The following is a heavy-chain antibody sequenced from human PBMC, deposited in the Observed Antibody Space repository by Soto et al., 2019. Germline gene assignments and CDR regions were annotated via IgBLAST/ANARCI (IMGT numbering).Heavy chain of an antibody. V-gene: IGHV3-23*01. CDR2: ISGSGGTT. CDR1: GFTFTSYA. Sequence: HPGGSLRLSCAASGFTFTSYAMSWVRQAPGKGLEWVSAISGSGGTTYYADSVKGRFTISRDNSKNTLYLQMNSLRAEDTALYYCAKDQYSGSPGKPDYWGQGTMVTVSS. J-gene: IGHJ4*02. CDR3: AKDQYSGSPGKPDY. D-gene: IGHD1-26*01.